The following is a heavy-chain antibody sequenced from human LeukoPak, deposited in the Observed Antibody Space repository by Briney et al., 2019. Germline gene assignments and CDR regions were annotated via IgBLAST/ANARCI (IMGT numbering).Heavy chain of an antibody. V-gene: IGHV4-30-2*01. D-gene: IGHD6-13*01. Sequence: SQTLSLTCAVSGASISSGGYSWSWIRQPPGKGLEWIGYIYQNGNIYYNPSLKSRVTISVDRSKNQFSLNLSSVTAADTAVYYCGRGGIAAAASGIDYWGQGTLVAVSS. J-gene: IGHJ4*02. CDR3: GRGGIAAAASGIDY. CDR2: IYQNGNI. CDR1: GASISSGGYS.